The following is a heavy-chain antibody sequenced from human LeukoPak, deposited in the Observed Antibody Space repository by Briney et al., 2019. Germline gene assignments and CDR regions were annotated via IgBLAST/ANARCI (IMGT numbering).Heavy chain of an antibody. CDR3: ARILTARLLLWYYFDY. D-gene: IGHD2-21*02. J-gene: IGHJ4*02. Sequence: SETLSLTCAVYGGSFSGYYWSWIRQPPGKGLEWIGEINHSGSTNYNPSLKSRVTISVDTSKNQFSLKLSPVTAADTAVYYCARILTARLLLWYYFDYWGQGTLVTVSS. V-gene: IGHV4-34*01. CDR2: INHSGST. CDR1: GGSFSGYY.